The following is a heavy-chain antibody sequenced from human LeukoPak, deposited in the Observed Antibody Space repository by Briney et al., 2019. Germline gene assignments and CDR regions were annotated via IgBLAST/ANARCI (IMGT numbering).Heavy chain of an antibody. CDR1: GYTFTGYY. Sequence: GASVKVSCKASGYTFTGYYMHWVRQAPGQGLEWMGWINPNSGGTNYAQKFQGRVTMTRDTSISTAYMELSRLRSDDTAVYYCARSPLGIAVARKRGFDYWGQGTLVTVSS. D-gene: IGHD6-19*01. CDR2: INPNSGGT. CDR3: ARSPLGIAVARKRGFDY. J-gene: IGHJ4*02. V-gene: IGHV1-2*02.